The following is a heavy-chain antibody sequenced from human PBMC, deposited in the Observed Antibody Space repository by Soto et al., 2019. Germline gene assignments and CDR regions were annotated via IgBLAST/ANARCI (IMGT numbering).Heavy chain of an antibody. CDR1: GGTFSSYT. CDR2: IIPILGIA. D-gene: IGHD1-26*01. Sequence: QVQLVQSGAEVKKPGSSVKVSCKASGGTFSSYTISWVRQAPGQGLEWMGRIIPILGIANYAQKFQGRVTIPADKSTSTAYMELSSLRSEDTAVYYCSREPFDYYYMDVWGKGTTVTVSS. J-gene: IGHJ6*03. V-gene: IGHV1-69*02. CDR3: SREPFDYYYMDV.